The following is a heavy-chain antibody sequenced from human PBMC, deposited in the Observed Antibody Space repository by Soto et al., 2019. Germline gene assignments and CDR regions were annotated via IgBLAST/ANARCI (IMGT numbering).Heavy chain of an antibody. CDR2: IWYDGSNK. CDR1: GFTFSSYG. D-gene: IGHD5-18*01. J-gene: IGHJ4*02. CDR3: ASMYSYGSYYFDY. Sequence: GGSLRLSCAASGFTFSSYGMHWVRQAPGKGLEWVAVIWYDGSNKYYADSVKGRFTISRDNSKNTLYLQMNSLRAEDTAVYYCASMYSYGSYYFDYWGQGTLVTVSS. V-gene: IGHV3-33*01.